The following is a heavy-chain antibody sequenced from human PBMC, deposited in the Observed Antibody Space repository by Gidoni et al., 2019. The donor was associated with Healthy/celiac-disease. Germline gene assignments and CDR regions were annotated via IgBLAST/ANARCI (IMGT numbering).Heavy chain of an antibody. CDR2: VDPEYGET. CDR3: ATDIAARRAFYI. D-gene: IGHD6-6*01. CDR1: GYNLTELS. J-gene: IGHJ3*02. V-gene: IGHV1-24*01. Sequence: QVQLVQSGAEVKKPGASVKGSCKVSGYNLTELSMHWVRQAPGEGLEWMGCVDPEYGETIYAQKFPVRVTMTEATSTDTAYMELSILRSEDTAVYYCATDIAARRAFYIWGQGPMVTVSS.